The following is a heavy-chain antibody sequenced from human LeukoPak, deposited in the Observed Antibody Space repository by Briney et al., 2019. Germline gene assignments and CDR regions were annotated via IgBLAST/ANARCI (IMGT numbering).Heavy chain of an antibody. Sequence: GGSLRLSCAASGFSFSAYWMSWVRQAPGKGLEWVANIKVDGTEKYYVDSVKGRFTISRDNAKNSLSLQMSGLRAEDTAVYYCATEMYYDGSGPHFDYWGQGTLVTVSS. CDR3: ATEMYYDGSGPHFDY. CDR2: IKVDGTEK. V-gene: IGHV3-7*05. D-gene: IGHD3-22*01. J-gene: IGHJ4*02. CDR1: GFSFSAYW.